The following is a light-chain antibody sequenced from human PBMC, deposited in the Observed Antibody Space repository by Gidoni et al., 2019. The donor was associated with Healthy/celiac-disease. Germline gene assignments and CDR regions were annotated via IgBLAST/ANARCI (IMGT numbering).Light chain of an antibody. V-gene: IGKV1-33*01. J-gene: IGKJ2*01. CDR1: QDISNY. Sequence: DIPMTQSPSSLSASVGDRVTITCQASQDISNYLNWYQQKPGKAPKLLIYDASNLETGVPSRFSGSRSGTDFTYTISSLQPEDIATYYCQQYDNRPPGGWTFGQGTKLEIK. CDR3: QQYDNRPPGGWT. CDR2: DAS.